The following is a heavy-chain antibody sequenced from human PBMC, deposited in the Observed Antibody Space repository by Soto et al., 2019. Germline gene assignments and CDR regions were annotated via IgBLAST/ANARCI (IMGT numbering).Heavy chain of an antibody. CDR1: GFTFSSYG. CDR2: IWYDGSNK. Sequence: GESLKISCAVSGFTFSSYGMHWVRQAPGKGLEWVAVIWYDGSNKYYADSVKGRFTISRDNSKNTLYLQMNSLRAEDTAVYYCARVGRRYSSSWYVPGVYYYGMDVWGQGTTVTVSS. CDR3: ARVGRRYSSSWYVPGVYYYGMDV. J-gene: IGHJ6*02. V-gene: IGHV3-33*01. D-gene: IGHD6-13*01.